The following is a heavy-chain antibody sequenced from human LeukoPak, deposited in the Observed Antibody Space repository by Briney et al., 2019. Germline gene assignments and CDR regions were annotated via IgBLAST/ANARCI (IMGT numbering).Heavy chain of an antibody. Sequence: GESLKISCKGSGYSFSNYWIGWVRQMPGKGLEWMGNIYPADSDTRYSPSFQGQVTISADKSITTAYLQWSSLRASDTAVYYCARRFFDGSAYFDYWGQGTLVTVSS. CDR1: GYSFSNYW. J-gene: IGHJ4*02. V-gene: IGHV5-51*01. D-gene: IGHD3-9*01. CDR2: IYPADSDT. CDR3: ARRFFDGSAYFDY.